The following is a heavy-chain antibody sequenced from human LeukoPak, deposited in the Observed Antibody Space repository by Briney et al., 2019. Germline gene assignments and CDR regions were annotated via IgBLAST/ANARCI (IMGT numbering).Heavy chain of an antibody. CDR3: ARRIPGAGTYDY. CDR1: GYSFTDYW. CDR2: IYPGDSGT. V-gene: IGHV5-51*01. J-gene: IGHJ4*02. D-gene: IGHD6-19*01. Sequence: SGESLKISCKGSGYSFTDYWIGRVRQRPGQGLEWMAIIYPGDSGTRRSPSFQGQVTISADKSTTTAYLQWSSLKASDTAMYYCARRIPGAGTYDYWGQGTLVTVSS.